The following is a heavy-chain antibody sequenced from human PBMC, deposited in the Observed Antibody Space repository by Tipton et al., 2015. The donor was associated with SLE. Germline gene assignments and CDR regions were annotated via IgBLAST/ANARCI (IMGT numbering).Heavy chain of an antibody. CDR3: ARRYSSGWYNY. D-gene: IGHD6-19*01. Sequence: TLSLTCAVYGGSFSGYYWRWIRQPPGKGLEWIGEINHSGSTNYNPSLNSQVTISVDTSKNQFSRKLSSVTAADTAVYYCARRYSSGWYNYWGQGTLVTVSS. J-gene: IGHJ4*02. CDR2: INHSGST. CDR1: GGSFSGYY. V-gene: IGHV4-34*01.